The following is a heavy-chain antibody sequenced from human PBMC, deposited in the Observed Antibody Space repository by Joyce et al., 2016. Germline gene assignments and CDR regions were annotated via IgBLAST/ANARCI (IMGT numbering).Heavy chain of an antibody. CDR1: GYTFSSYD. Sequence: QVQLVQSGAEVKKPGASVKVSCKASGYTFSSYDITWVRQAPGQGLELMGWISAYRGNTYYAQNHQGRVTLSTDTSTNTAYMDLRNLRSDDTAVYYCARGRKPYTSSFGDAFDIWGQGTVVTISS. V-gene: IGHV1-18*04. CDR2: ISAYRGNT. CDR3: ARGRKPYTSSFGDAFDI. D-gene: IGHD6-6*01. J-gene: IGHJ3*02.